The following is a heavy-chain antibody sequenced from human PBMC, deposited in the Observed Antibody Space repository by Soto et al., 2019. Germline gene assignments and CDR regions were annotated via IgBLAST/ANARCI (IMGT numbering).Heavy chain of an antibody. V-gene: IGHV3-23*01. Sequence: PGGSLRLSCAASGFTFSSYAMSWVRQAPGKGLEWVSAISGSGGSTYYADSVKGRFTISRDNSKSTLYLQMNSLRAEDTAVYYCAKDPYYDFWSGPNWFDPWGQGTLVTVSS. D-gene: IGHD3-3*01. CDR2: ISGSGGST. J-gene: IGHJ5*02. CDR3: AKDPYYDFWSGPNWFDP. CDR1: GFTFSSYA.